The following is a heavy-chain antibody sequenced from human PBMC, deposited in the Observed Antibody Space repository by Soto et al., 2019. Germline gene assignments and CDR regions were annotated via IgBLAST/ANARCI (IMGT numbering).Heavy chain of an antibody. D-gene: IGHD2-8*02. CDR2: ISHSGST. Sequence: SETLSLTCAVYGGSFSGYYWTWIRQPPGTGLEWIGEISHSGSTNYNPSLKSRVTISVDTSKNQFSLKLTSVTTADTAVYYCAKNKITGFFNYGGQEPLATVPS. J-gene: IGHJ4*02. V-gene: IGHV4-34*01. CDR1: GGSFSGYY. CDR3: AKNKITGFFNY.